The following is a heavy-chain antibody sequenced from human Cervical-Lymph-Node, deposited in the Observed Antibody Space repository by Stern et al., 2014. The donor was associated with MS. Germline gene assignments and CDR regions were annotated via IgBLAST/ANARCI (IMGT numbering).Heavy chain of an antibody. Sequence: EVQLVQSGGGLVQPGRSLRLSCTASGFTFGDYGMSWVRQAPGKGLEWVGFIRGTPYGGTTEYAASVKGSFIISRDDSKSIAYLQMNSLKTEDTAVYYCTRTRVTDPFDPWGQGTLVTVSS. CDR3: TRTRVTDPFDP. J-gene: IGHJ5*02. CDR1: GFTFGDYG. V-gene: IGHV3-49*04. CDR2: IRGTPYGGTT. D-gene: IGHD2-21*02.